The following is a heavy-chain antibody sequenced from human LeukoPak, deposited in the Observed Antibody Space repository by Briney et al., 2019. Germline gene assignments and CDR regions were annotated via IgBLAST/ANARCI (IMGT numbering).Heavy chain of an antibody. CDR1: GGSISSYY. CDR2: IYYSGST. D-gene: IGHD5-12*01. CDR3: ARGSVATRVGY. V-gene: IGHV4-59*01. Sequence: SETLSLTCTVSGGSISSYYWSWIRQPPGKGLEWIGYIYYSGSTNYNPSLKSRVTISVDTSKNQFSLRLSSVTAADTAVYYCARGSVATRVGYWGQGTLATVSS. J-gene: IGHJ4*02.